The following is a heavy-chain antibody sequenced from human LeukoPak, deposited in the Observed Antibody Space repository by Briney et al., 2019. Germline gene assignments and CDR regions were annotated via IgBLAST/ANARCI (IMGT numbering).Heavy chain of an antibody. J-gene: IGHJ6*02. CDR2: MNLNSGNT. CDR1: GYTFTSYD. CDR3: ARGSGTYYDFWSGYTNYYYYGMDV. D-gene: IGHD3-3*01. V-gene: IGHV1-8*01. Sequence: ASVTVSFKASGYTFTSYDINWVRQAPGQGLEWMGWMNLNSGNTGYAQKFQGRVTMTRNTSISTAYMELSSLRSEDTAVYYCARGSGTYYDFWSGYTNYYYYGMDVWGQGTTVTVSS.